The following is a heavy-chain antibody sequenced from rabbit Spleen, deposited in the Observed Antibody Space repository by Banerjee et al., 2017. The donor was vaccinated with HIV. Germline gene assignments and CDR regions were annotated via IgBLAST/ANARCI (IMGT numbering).Heavy chain of an antibody. V-gene: IGHV1S45*01. Sequence: QEQLEESGGDLVKPEGSLTLTCTASGVSFSDKDVMCWVRQAPGKGLEWIACINIVTGKTVYASWAKGRFIMSRTSSTTVTLQMTSLTAADTATYFCAREVAVKFNLWGPGTLVTVS. CDR2: INIVTGKT. D-gene: IGHD4-1*01. CDR1: GVSFSDKDV. CDR3: AREVAVKFNL. J-gene: IGHJ4*01.